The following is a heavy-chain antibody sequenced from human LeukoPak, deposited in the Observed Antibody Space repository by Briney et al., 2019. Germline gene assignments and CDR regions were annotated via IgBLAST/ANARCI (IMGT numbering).Heavy chain of an antibody. CDR2: VKSEAYGGTT. CDR3: SSGDPDWFDP. Sequence: GGSLRLSCIASGFTFADYAMTWFRQAPGKGLESVGFVKSEAYGGTTQYAASVRGRFTISRDDSKSIAYLQMNGLKTEDTAVYYCSSGDPDWFDPWGRGTLVTVSS. J-gene: IGHJ5*02. D-gene: IGHD4-17*01. V-gene: IGHV3-49*03. CDR1: GFTFADYA.